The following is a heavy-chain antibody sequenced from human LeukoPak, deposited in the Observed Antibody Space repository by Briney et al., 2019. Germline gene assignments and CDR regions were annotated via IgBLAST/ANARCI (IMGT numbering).Heavy chain of an antibody. CDR1: GGSISSYY. D-gene: IGHD3-10*01. CDR2: IYYSGST. CDR3: ARDHYGPSAFDI. J-gene: IGHJ3*02. Sequence: SETLSLTCTVSGGSISSYYWSWIRQPPGKGLEWIGYIYYSGSTNYNPSLKSRVTISVDTSKNQFSLKLSSVTAADTAVYYCARDHYGPSAFDIWGQGTMVTVSS. V-gene: IGHV4-59*12.